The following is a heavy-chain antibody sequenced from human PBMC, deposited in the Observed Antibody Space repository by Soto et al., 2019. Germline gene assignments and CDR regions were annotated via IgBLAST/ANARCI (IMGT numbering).Heavy chain of an antibody. Sequence: GGSLRLSCAASGFTFSTFNMNWVRQAPGKGLEWVSYISSSGSTIYYADSVKGRFTISRDNSKNTLYLQMNSLRAEDTAVYYCAYSSTPFDYWGQGTLVTVSS. V-gene: IGHV3-48*01. CDR3: AYSSTPFDY. J-gene: IGHJ4*02. CDR1: GFTFSTFN. D-gene: IGHD6-13*01. CDR2: ISSSGSTI.